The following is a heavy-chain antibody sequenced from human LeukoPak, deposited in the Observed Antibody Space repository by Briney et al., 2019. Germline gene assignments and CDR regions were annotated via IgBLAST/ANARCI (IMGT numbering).Heavy chain of an antibody. CDR2: IYYSGST. V-gene: IGHV4-59*01. CDR3: AREGRRYCSGGSCYDY. D-gene: IGHD2-15*01. CDR1: GGSISSYY. J-gene: IGHJ4*02. Sequence: SETLSLTCTVSGGSISSYYWSWIRQPPGKGLEWIGYIYYSGSTNYNPSLKSRVTISVDTSKNQFSLKLSSVTAADTAVYYCAREGRRYCSGGSCYDYWGQGTLVTVSS.